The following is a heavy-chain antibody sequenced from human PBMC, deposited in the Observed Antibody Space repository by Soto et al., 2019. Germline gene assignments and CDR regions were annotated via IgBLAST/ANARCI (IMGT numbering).Heavy chain of an antibody. D-gene: IGHD3-3*01. Sequence: SETLSLTCTVSGGSISSSSYYWGWIRQPPGKGLEWIGSIYYSGSTNYNPSLKSRVTISVDTSKNQFSLKLSSVAAADTAVYYCARHVTADYDFLFDPWGQGTLVTVSS. CDR1: GGSISSSSYY. CDR2: IYYSGST. J-gene: IGHJ5*02. CDR3: ARHVTADYDFLFDP. V-gene: IGHV4-39*01.